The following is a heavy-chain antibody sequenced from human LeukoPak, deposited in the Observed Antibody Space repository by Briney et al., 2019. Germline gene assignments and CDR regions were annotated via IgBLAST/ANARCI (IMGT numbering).Heavy chain of an antibody. CDR3: ARARRGGTYYYDSSGYPYYFDY. J-gene: IGHJ4*02. CDR2: INWNGGST. D-gene: IGHD3-22*01. V-gene: IGHV3-20*04. Sequence: PGGSLRLSCAASGFTFDDYGMSWVRQAPGKGLEWVSGINWNGGSTGYADSVKGRFTISRDNAKNSLYLQMNSLRAEDTALYYCARARRGGTYYYDSSGYPYYFDYWGQGTLVTVSS. CDR1: GFTFDDYG.